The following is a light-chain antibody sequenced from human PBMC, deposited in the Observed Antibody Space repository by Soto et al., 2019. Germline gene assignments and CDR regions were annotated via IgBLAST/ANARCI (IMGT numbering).Light chain of an antibody. CDR1: QSVSSSY. CDR3: QQYGRSPPWT. J-gene: IGKJ1*01. CDR2: GAS. Sequence: EIVLTQSPGTLSLSPGERASLSCRASQSVSSSYLAWYQQKPGQAPRLLFYGASNRATGVPDRFSGSGSGKDFTLTISRLEPEDIAVYYCQQYGRSPPWTFGQGTRVEI. V-gene: IGKV3-20*01.